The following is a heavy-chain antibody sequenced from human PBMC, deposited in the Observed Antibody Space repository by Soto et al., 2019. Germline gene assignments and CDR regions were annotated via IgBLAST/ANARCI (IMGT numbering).Heavy chain of an antibody. CDR2: ISSSSSTI. D-gene: IGHD3-22*01. Sequence: GGSLRLSCAAAGFTFSSYSMNWVRQAPGKGLEWVSYISSSSSTIYYADSVKGRFTISRDNAKNSLYLQMNSLRDEDTAVYYCARTVRGYYPYYFDYWGQGTLVTVSS. CDR3: ARTVRGYYPYYFDY. CDR1: GFTFSSYS. V-gene: IGHV3-48*02. J-gene: IGHJ4*02.